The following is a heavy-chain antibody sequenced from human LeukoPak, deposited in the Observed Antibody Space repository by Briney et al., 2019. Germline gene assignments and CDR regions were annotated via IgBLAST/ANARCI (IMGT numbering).Heavy chain of an antibody. CDR3: ARVNFVVVPAAIQSALIDY. J-gene: IGHJ4*02. CDR1: GFTFSSYS. D-gene: IGHD2-2*01. V-gene: IGHV3-48*04. CDR2: ISSSSSTI. Sequence: GGSLRLSCAASGFTFSSYSMNWARQAPGKGLEWVSYISSSSSTIYYADSVKGRFTIYRQNAKNSLYLQMNSLRAEDTAVYYCARVNFVVVPAAIQSALIDYWSQGTLVTVSS.